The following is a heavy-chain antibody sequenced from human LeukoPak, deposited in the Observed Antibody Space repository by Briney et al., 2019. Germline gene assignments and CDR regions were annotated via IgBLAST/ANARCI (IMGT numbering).Heavy chain of an antibody. V-gene: IGHV3-74*01. CDR1: GFTFSSYW. Sequence: GSLRLSCAASGFTFSSYWMHWVRQAPGKGPVWVSRVNSDGSSTNYADSVKGRFTISRDNARNTLYLQMNSLRAEDTALYYCTREDTVVVVPDFWGQGTLVTVSS. D-gene: IGHD2-15*01. J-gene: IGHJ4*02. CDR3: TREDTVVVVPDF. CDR2: VNSDGSST.